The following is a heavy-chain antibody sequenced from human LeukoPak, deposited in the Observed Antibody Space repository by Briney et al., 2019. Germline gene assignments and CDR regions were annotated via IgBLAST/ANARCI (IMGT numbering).Heavy chain of an antibody. CDR1: GFTFSDYY. V-gene: IGHV3-11*06. D-gene: IGHD1-26*01. CDR3: ARKVGPTTPLDAFGI. Sequence: NSGGSLRLSCAASGFTFSDYYMGWIRQAPGKGLEWVSYISSSSRYTNYADSVKGRFTLSRDNAKNSLYLQMKSLRAEDTPVYYCARKVGPTTPLDAFGIWGQGTMVTVSS. J-gene: IGHJ3*02. CDR2: ISSSSRYT.